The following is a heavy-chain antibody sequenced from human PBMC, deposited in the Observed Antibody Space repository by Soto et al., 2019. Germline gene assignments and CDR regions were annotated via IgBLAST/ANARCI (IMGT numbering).Heavy chain of an antibody. D-gene: IGHD2-2*02. Sequence: GGSLRLSCAASGFIFSSYWMHWVRQAPGKGLVWVSRLHSDGSTTTYADSVKGRFTISRDNAKNTLYLQMNSLRAEDTAVYYCARELPTTIRGGYYYSYGMDVWGQGTTVTVSS. V-gene: IGHV3-74*03. CDR1: GFIFSSYW. J-gene: IGHJ6*02. CDR2: LHSDGSTT. CDR3: ARELPTTIRGGYYYSYGMDV.